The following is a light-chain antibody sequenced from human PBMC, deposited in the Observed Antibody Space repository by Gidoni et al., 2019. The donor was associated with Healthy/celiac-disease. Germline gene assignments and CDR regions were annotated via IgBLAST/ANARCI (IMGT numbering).Light chain of an antibody. CDR3: SSYTSSSTLVV. Sequence: QSALTQPASEAGSPGQSITISCTGTSSAVGGYNYVPWYQQHPVQAPKLMLYDVSNRPSGVSNRFSGSKSGNPASLTSPGLQAEDEADYYCSSYTSSSTLVVFGGGTKLTVL. CDR1: SSAVGGYNY. CDR2: DVS. J-gene: IGLJ2*01. V-gene: IGLV2-14*01.